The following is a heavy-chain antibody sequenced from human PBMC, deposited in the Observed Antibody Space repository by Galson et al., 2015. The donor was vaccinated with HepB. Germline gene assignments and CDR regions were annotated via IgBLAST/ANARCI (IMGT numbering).Heavy chain of an antibody. V-gene: IGHV3-30*04. D-gene: IGHD5-18*01. Sequence: SLRLSCAASGFTFSSYTMHWVRQAPGKGLEWVAVISYDESNIYYADTVKGRFTISRDNSKNTLYLQMDSLKAEDTAMYYCANIRGYSYGYGYWGQGTLVTASS. CDR3: ANIRGYSYGYGY. CDR2: ISYDESNI. CDR1: GFTFSSYT. J-gene: IGHJ4*02.